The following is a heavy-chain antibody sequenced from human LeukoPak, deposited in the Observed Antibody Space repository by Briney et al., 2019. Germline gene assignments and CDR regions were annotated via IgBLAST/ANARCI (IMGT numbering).Heavy chain of an antibody. CDR1: GYTFVTYG. V-gene: IGHV1-18*01. CDR3: ARDDFDFDS. J-gene: IGHJ4*02. CDR2: INPHTGDT. D-gene: IGHD3/OR15-3a*01. Sequence: GASVKVSCKASGYTFVTYGISWVRQAPGQGLEWMGWINPHTGDTKNAQKFHDRVTVTADPFTDTAYMELRSLRSDDTAVYYCARDDFDFDSWGQGTLVTVS.